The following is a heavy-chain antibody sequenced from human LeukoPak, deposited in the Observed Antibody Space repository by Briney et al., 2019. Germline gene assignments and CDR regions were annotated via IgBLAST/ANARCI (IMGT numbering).Heavy chain of an antibody. CDR2: ITNDGSST. Sequence: GGSLRLSCAASGLTFSSHWMHWVRQAPGKGLVWVSRITNDGSSTTYADSVKGRFTISRDSSKNTLFLHMNTLRAEDTAIYYCAKDRTVGASYWYFDLWGRGTLVTVSS. J-gene: IGHJ2*01. CDR1: GLTFSSHW. CDR3: AKDRTVGASYWYFDL. V-gene: IGHV3-74*01. D-gene: IGHD1-26*01.